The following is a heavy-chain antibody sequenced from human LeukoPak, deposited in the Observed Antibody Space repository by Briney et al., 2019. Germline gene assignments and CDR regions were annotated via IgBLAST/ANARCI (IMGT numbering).Heavy chain of an antibody. CDR1: GYTFTELS. Sequence: ASVKVSCKASGYTFTELSMHWVRQAPGKGLEWMGGFDPEDGETIYAQKFQGRVTMTEDTSTDTAYMELSSLRSEDTAVYYCATNRGPRVHLYYYYGMDVWGQGTTVTVSS. V-gene: IGHV1-24*01. D-gene: IGHD3-10*01. CDR2: FDPEDGET. J-gene: IGHJ6*02. CDR3: ATNRGPRVHLYYYYGMDV.